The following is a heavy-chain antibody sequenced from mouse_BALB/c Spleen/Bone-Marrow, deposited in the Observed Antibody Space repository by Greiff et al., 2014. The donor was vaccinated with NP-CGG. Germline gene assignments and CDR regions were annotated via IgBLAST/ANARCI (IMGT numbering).Heavy chain of an antibody. Sequence: LVKTGASVKISCMASGYSFTGYYMHRVKQSHGKSLEWIGYISCYNGATRYNQKFKGKATFTVDTSSSTAHMQFNSLTSEDSAVYFCARGGTMISTDAMDYWGQGTSVTVSS. D-gene: IGHD2-4*01. J-gene: IGHJ4*01. CDR2: ISCYNGAT. CDR3: ARGGTMISTDAMDY. CDR1: GYSFTGYY. V-gene: IGHV1S34*01.